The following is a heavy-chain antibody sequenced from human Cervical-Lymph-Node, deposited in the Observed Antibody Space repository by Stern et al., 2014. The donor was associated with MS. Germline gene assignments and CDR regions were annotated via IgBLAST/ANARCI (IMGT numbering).Heavy chain of an antibody. CDR3: AREFNYDSSGYYFYY. Sequence: QLVQSGAEVKKPGSSVKVSCKASGGTFSTYGISWVRQAPGQGLEWMGGIIPIFGTANYAQKFQGRVTITADESTNTAYMELSRLRSEDTAVYYCAREFNYDSSGYYFYYWGQGTLVTVSS. CDR2: IIPIFGTA. J-gene: IGHJ4*02. D-gene: IGHD3-22*01. V-gene: IGHV1-69*01. CDR1: GGTFSTYG.